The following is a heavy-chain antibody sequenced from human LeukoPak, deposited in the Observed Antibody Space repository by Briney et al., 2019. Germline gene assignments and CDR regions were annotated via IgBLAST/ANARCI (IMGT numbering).Heavy chain of an antibody. J-gene: IGHJ4*02. V-gene: IGHV1-18*04. CDR1: GYTFTSYG. CDR3: ARISNYYDSTGYEY. CDR2: ISTYNGNT. Sequence: ASVKVSCKASGYTFTSYGISWVRRSPGQGLEWMGWISTYNGNTNYAQKVQGRVTMTTDTSTSTAYMELRSLRSDDTAVYYCARISNYYDSTGYEYWGQGTLVTVSS. D-gene: IGHD3-22*01.